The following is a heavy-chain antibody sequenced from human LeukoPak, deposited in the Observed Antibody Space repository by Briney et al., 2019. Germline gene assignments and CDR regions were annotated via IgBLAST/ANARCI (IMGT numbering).Heavy chain of an antibody. CDR1: GFTFSSYS. D-gene: IGHD6-6*01. CDR3: ARVVPGPTEGAFDI. Sequence: PGGSLRLSCAASGFTFSSYSMNWVRQAPGKGLEWVSSISSSSSYIYYADSVKGRFTISRDNAKNSLYLQMNSLRAEDTAVYYCARVVPGPTEGAFDIWGQGTMVTVSS. CDR2: ISSSSSYI. J-gene: IGHJ3*02. V-gene: IGHV3-21*01.